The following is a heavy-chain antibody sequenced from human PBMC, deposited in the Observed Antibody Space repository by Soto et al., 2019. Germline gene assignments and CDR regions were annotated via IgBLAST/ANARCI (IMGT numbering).Heavy chain of an antibody. CDR3: ARQLELRVNWFDP. CDR2: IIPIFGTA. D-gene: IGHD1-7*01. CDR1: GGTFSSYA. Sequence: SVKVSCKASGGTFSSYAISWVRQAPGQGLEWMGGIIPIFGTANYAQKFQGRVTITADESTSTAYMELSSLRSEDTAVYYCARQLELRVNWFDPWGQGTLVTVSS. J-gene: IGHJ5*02. V-gene: IGHV1-69*13.